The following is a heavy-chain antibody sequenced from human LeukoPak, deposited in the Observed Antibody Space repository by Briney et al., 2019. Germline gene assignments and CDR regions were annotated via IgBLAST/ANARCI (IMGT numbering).Heavy chain of an antibody. Sequence: ASVKVSCKASGYTFTSHYVHWVRQAPGQGLEWVGRINPSDGSTSYAQKFQGRVPVTWDTATGTVYMELSSLRSEDTAMYYCARDLGIGWYMFDYWGQGTLVTVSS. CDR2: INPSDGST. CDR1: GYTFTSHY. V-gene: IGHV1-46*01. D-gene: IGHD6-19*01. J-gene: IGHJ4*02. CDR3: ARDLGIGWYMFDY.